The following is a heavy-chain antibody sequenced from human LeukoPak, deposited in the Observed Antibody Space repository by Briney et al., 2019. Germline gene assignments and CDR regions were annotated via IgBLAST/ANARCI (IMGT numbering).Heavy chain of an antibody. CDR3: AKDKTTIWYPILGD. CDR2: ISGSGGST. Sequence: PGGSLRLSCAASGFTFSSYAMSWVRQAPGKGLEWVSAISGSGGSTYCADSMKGRFSISRDNSKNTPFLQMNSLRAEDTAVYYCAKDKTTIWYPILGDWGQGTLVTVSS. J-gene: IGHJ4*02. D-gene: IGHD6-13*01. V-gene: IGHV3-23*01. CDR1: GFTFSSYA.